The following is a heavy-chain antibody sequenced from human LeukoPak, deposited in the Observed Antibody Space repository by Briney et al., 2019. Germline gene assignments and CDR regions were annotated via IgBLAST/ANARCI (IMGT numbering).Heavy chain of an antibody. V-gene: IGHV4-34*01. CDR1: GGSFSGYY. CDR3: ARGGYDFWSGYYTGRFWFDP. D-gene: IGHD3-3*01. CDR2: INHSGST. Sequence: PSVTLSLTCAVYGGSFSGYYWSWIRQPPGKGLEWIGEINHSGSTNYNPSLKSRVTISVDTSKNQFSLKLSSVTAADTAVYYCARGGYDFWSGYYTGRFWFDPWGQGTLVTVSS. J-gene: IGHJ5*02.